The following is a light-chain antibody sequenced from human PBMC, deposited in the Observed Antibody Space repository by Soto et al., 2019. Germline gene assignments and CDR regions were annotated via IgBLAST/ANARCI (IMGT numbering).Light chain of an antibody. CDR1: QSVTSTY. Sequence: ESGLNQSPGTLSLSQGERATLSCRASQSVTSTYLAWYQQKPGQAPRLLIYGASSRAIGIPDRFSGSVSGSDFILTINRLEPEDFAVYYCQQYGSSHTFCQGTRLEIK. CDR3: QQYGSSHT. J-gene: IGKJ5*01. V-gene: IGKV3-20*01. CDR2: GAS.